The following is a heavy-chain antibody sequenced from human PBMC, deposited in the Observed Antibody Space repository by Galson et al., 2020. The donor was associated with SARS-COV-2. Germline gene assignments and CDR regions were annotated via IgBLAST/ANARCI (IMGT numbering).Heavy chain of an antibody. J-gene: IGHJ4*02. Sequence: GGSLRLSCAASGFTFSSYEMNWVRQAPGKGLEWVSYISSSGSTIYYADSVKGRFTISRDNAKNSLYLQMNSLRAEDTAVYYCARGGLRDSSGHPLYWGQGTLVTVSS. CDR1: GFTFSSYE. V-gene: IGHV3-48*03. D-gene: IGHD3-22*01. CDR3: ARGGLRDSSGHPLY. CDR2: ISSSGSTI.